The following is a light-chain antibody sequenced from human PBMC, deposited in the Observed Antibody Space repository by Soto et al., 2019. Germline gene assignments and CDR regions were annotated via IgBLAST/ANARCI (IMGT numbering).Light chain of an antibody. CDR1: QSVSSA. V-gene: IGKV3-15*01. CDR2: GAS. Sequence: EIVMTQAPATLSVSPGERATLSCRASQSVSSALAWSHQKPGQAPRLLIYGASTRATGIPARFSGSGSGTEFTLTINSLQSEDFAVYYCQQYNNWPRTFGQGTKVDI. CDR3: QQYNNWPRT. J-gene: IGKJ1*01.